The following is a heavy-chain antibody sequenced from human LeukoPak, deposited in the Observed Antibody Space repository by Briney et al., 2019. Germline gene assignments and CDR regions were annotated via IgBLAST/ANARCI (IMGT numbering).Heavy chain of an antibody. CDR3: ASPAYCGGDCYDFDY. Sequence: SVKVSCKASGGTFSSYAISWVRQAPGQGLEWMGRIIPILGIANYAQKFQGRVTITADESTSTAYMELSSLRSEDTAVYYCASPAYCGGDCYDFDYWGQGTLVTVSS. D-gene: IGHD2-21*02. J-gene: IGHJ4*02. CDR1: GGTFSSYA. V-gene: IGHV1-69*04. CDR2: IIPILGIA.